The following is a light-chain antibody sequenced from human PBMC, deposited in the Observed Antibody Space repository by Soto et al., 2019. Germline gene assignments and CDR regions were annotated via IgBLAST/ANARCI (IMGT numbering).Light chain of an antibody. J-gene: IGKJ3*01. CDR2: DVS. V-gene: IGKV1-5*01. CDR1: QSISGW. CDR3: QHYNTYSTFT. Sequence: DIQMTQSPSSLSASVGDSVTITCRASQSISGWLAWYQQKPGKAPKLLIFDVSTLESGVPSRFSGSGSGTEFTLIISSLQPDDFATYYCQHYNTYSTFTFGPGTKVDIK.